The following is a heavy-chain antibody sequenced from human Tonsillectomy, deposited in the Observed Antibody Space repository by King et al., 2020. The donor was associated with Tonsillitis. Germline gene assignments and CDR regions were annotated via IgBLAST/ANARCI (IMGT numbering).Heavy chain of an antibody. D-gene: IGHD3-22*01. V-gene: IGHV4-4*07. CDR3: ARGKYYYDSSGYVTNAFDI. Sequence: QLQESGPGLVKPSETLSLTCTVSGGSISSYYWSWIRPPAGKGLEWIGRIYTSGSTNYNPSLKSRVTMSVDTSKNQFSLKLSSVTAADTAVYYCARGKYYYDSSGYVTNAFDIWGQGTMVTVSS. CDR2: IYTSGST. J-gene: IGHJ3*02. CDR1: GGSISSYY.